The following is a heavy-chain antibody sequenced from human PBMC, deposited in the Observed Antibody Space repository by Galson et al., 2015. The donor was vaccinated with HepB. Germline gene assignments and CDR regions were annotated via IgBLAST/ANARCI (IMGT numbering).Heavy chain of an antibody. V-gene: IGHV3-7*03. J-gene: IGHJ4*02. CDR1: GFTFSSYW. CDR2: IKQDGSEK. D-gene: IGHD3-9*01. CDR3: ARDNKLRYFDWLLEGDFDY. Sequence: SLRLSCAASGFTFSSYWMSWVRQAPGKGLEWVANIKQDGSEKYYVDSVKGRFTISRDNAKNSLYLQMNSLRAEDTAVYYCARDNKLRYFDWLLEGDFDYWGQGTLVTVSS.